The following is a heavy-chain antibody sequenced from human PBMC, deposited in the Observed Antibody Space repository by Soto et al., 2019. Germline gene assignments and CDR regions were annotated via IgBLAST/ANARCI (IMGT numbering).Heavy chain of an antibody. V-gene: IGHV3-23*01. Sequence: PGGSLRRSCAASRCTFRSYAMRWDRQAPGKGREWLSVIGCCVGRTFSADRGHGRFTISRDHSKNRLSLQMNSLSAEDTAVYYCAKGLGTIVRGVIRYWGKGTLVTVSS. D-gene: IGHD3-10*01. CDR3: AKGLGTIVRGVIRY. CDR1: RCTFRSYA. CDR2: IGCCVGRT. J-gene: IGHJ4*02.